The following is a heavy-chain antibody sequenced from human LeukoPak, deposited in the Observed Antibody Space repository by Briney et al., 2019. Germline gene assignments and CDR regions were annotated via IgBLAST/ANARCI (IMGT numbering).Heavy chain of an antibody. Sequence: SVKVSCKASGGTFSSYAISWVRQAPGQGLEWMGGIIPIFGTANYAQKFQGRVTITADGSTSTAYMELSSLRSEDTAVYYCARTNDFWSGYLGYFDYWGQGTLVTVSS. J-gene: IGHJ4*02. D-gene: IGHD3-3*01. CDR3: ARTNDFWSGYLGYFDY. CDR2: IIPIFGTA. V-gene: IGHV1-69*01. CDR1: GGTFSSYA.